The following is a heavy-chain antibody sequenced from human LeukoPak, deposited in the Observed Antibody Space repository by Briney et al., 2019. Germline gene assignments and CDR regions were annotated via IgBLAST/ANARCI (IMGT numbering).Heavy chain of an antibody. D-gene: IGHD2-8*01. Sequence: GESLRLSCAASGFTFSSSTMSWVRRAPGKGLEWVSSISSTSDYIYYADSVRGRFTISRGNAKNALYLQMNSLRAEDTAVYYCVRVVYDSQSVDAFDIWGQGTMVTVSS. CDR3: VRVVYDSQSVDAFDI. V-gene: IGHV3-21*01. CDR2: ISSTSDYI. CDR1: GFTFSSST. J-gene: IGHJ3*02.